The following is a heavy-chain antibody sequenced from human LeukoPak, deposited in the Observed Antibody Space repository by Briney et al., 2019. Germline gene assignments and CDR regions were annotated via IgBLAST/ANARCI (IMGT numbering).Heavy chain of an antibody. CDR3: AREPYSYGVYYYYYYMDV. Sequence: GGSLRLSCAASGFTFSSYGMHWVRQAPGKGLEWVAFIRYDGSNKYYADSVKGRFTISRDNYKNTLYLQTNSLRAEDTAVYYCAREPYSYGVYYYYYYMDVWGKGTTVTVSS. CDR2: IRYDGSNK. V-gene: IGHV3-30*02. J-gene: IGHJ6*03. CDR1: GFTFSSYG. D-gene: IGHD5-18*01.